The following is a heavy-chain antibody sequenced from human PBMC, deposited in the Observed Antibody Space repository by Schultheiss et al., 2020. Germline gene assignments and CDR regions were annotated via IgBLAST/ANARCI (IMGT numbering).Heavy chain of an antibody. Sequence: GESLKISCAASGFTFSSYGMHWVRQAPGKGLEWVAVISYDGSNKYYADSVKGRFTISRDNSKNTLYLQMNSLRAEDTAVYYCAKDQAGVSLDYWGQGTLVTVSS. V-gene: IGHV3-30*18. CDR1: GFTFSSYG. J-gene: IGHJ4*02. CDR2: ISYDGSNK. CDR3: AKDQAGVSLDY. D-gene: IGHD6-19*01.